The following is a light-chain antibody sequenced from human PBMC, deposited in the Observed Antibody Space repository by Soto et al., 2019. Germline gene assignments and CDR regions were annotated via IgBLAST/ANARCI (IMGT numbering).Light chain of an antibody. Sequence: EIMLTQSPATLSLSPGERATLSCGASQSISSYLAWYQQKPGLAPRLLIYDASSRATGIPDRFSGSGSGTDFTLTISRLEPEDFAVYYCQQYGGSLTFGPGTQVDIK. CDR2: DAS. V-gene: IGKV3D-20*01. CDR3: QQYGGSLT. CDR1: QSISSY. J-gene: IGKJ3*01.